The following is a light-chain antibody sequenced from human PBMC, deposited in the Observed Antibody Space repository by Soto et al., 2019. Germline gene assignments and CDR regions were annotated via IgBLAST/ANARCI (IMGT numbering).Light chain of an antibody. Sequence: DFEMAQSPSTLSASVGDRVTITCRASQSISTWLAWYQQKPGKAPKLLIYDASRLESGVPSRFSGSGSATDFTLAISSLPPDDFATYYCQQYNSYSTFGGGTKVDI. J-gene: IGKJ4*01. CDR1: QSISTW. CDR2: DAS. V-gene: IGKV1-5*01. CDR3: QQYNSYST.